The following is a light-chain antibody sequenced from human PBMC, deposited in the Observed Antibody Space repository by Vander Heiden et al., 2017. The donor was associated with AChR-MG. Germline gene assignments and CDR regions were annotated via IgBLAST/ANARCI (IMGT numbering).Light chain of an antibody. V-gene: IGKV3-11*01. Sequence: EIVLTQSPATLSLSPGERATLSCKTSQSVRTYLGWYQQKPGQPPRLLIYDASISATGIPARFSGSGSGTDFTLTISSLEPEDFAVYYCQQRGNWPRTFGQRTKVEVK. J-gene: IGKJ1*01. CDR3: QQRGNWPRT. CDR1: QSVRTY. CDR2: DAS.